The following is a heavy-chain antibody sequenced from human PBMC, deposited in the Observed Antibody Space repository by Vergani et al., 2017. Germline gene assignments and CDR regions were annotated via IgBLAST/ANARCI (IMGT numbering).Heavy chain of an antibody. CDR1: GFTFSTYG. V-gene: IGHV3-33*01. J-gene: IGHJ5*02. CDR3: ARDGDFWSAYFSSTNWFDP. CDR2: IWYDGSKK. D-gene: IGHD3-3*01. Sequence: QVQLVESGGGVVQPGRSLRLSCAASGFTFSTYGMHWVRQAPGKGLEWVAVIWYDGSKKYYGDSVKGRFTISRDNSKNTLYLQMHSLSAEDTAVYYCARDGDFWSAYFSSTNWFDPWGQGTLVTVSS.